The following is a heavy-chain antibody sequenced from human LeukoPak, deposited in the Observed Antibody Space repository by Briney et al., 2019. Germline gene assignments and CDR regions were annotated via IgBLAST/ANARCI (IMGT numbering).Heavy chain of an antibody. CDR2: ISSSSSDT. CDR1: GFTFSDYY. CDR3: AREGLWVGPDSGKTRHPYWEI. V-gene: IGHV3-11*06. J-gene: IGHJ3*02. D-gene: IGHD2-21*01. Sequence: GGSLRLSCAASGFTFSDYYMSWLREAPGKGLEWVSYISSSSSDTHYAYSVKGRFTISRDNAKNSLNLQMSSLRAEDTAVYYCAREGLWVGPDSGKTRHPYWEIWGQGTMVTVSS.